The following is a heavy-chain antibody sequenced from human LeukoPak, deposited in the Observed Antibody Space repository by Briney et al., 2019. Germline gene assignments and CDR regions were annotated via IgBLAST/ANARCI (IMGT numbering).Heavy chain of an antibody. CDR3: ARSVVTASPFDY. CDR2: ISAYNGNT. V-gene: IGHV1-18*01. Sequence: ASVKVSCKASGGTFSSYAISWVRQAPGQGLEWMGWISAYNGNTNYAQKLQGRVTMTTDTSTSTAYMELRSLRSDDTAVYYCARSVVTASPFDYWGQGTLVTVSS. D-gene: IGHD2-21*02. J-gene: IGHJ4*02. CDR1: GGTFSSYA.